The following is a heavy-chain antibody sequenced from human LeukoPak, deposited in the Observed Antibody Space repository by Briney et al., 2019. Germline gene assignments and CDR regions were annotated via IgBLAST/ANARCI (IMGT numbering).Heavy chain of an antibody. D-gene: IGHD3-10*01. J-gene: IGHJ4*02. CDR3: AREYYYGSGSDYKRAYYFDY. CDR2: IYSGGNT. V-gene: IGHV3-66*01. Sequence: ETLSLTCTVSGGSISSSSYYWGWIRQPPGKGLEWVSVIYSGGNTYYADSVQGRFTISRDNSKNTLYLQMNSLRAEDTAVYYCAREYYYGSGSDYKRAYYFDYWGQGTLVTVSS. CDR1: GGSISSSSYY.